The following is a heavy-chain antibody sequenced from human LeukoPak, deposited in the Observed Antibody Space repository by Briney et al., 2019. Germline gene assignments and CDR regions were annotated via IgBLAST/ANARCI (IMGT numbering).Heavy chain of an antibody. CDR1: GFTFTNPA. CDR3: AKTRGGNPRYYFDY. J-gene: IGHJ4*01. D-gene: IGHD4-23*01. CDR2: VSGTGDFI. Sequence: PGGSLRLSCADSGFTFTNPAMGWVRQAPGKGLEWVSVVSGTGDFIYYGDSVKGRFTISRDNSKNTLYLQMSSLRAEDTALYYCAKTRGGNPRYYFDYWGHGTLVTVSS. V-gene: IGHV3-23*01.